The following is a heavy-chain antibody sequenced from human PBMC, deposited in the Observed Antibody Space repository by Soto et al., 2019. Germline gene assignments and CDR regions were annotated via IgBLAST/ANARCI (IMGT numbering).Heavy chain of an antibody. CDR2: ISAYNGNT. D-gene: IGHD1-26*01. CDR1: GYTFPSYG. V-gene: IGHV1-18*01. Sequence: QVQLVQSGAEVKKPGASVKVSCKASGYTFPSYGISWVRQAPGQGLEWMGWISAYNGNTKYAQKLQGRVTMTTDTSTGTVYMELRSLRSDDTAVYYCARDLGGSYYAPVDYWGQGTLVTVSS. J-gene: IGHJ4*02. CDR3: ARDLGGSYYAPVDY.